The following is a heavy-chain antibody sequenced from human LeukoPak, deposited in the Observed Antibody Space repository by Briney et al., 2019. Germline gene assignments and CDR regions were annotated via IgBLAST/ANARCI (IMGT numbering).Heavy chain of an antibody. CDR3: VRDRYGTVAGTNFDY. CDR2: ISSSSSYI. V-gene: IGHV3-21*01. CDR1: GFTFSSYS. Sequence: GGSLRLSCAASGFTFSSYSMNWVRQAPGKGLEWVSSISSSSSYIYYADSVKGRFTISRDNAKNSLYLQMNSLRAEDTAVYYCVRDRYGTVAGTNFDYWGQGTLVTVSS. D-gene: IGHD6-19*01. J-gene: IGHJ4*02.